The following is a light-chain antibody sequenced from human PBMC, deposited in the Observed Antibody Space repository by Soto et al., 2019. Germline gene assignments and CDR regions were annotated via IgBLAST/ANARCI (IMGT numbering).Light chain of an antibody. CDR3: QQSFSNPPT. J-gene: IGKJ1*01. V-gene: IGKV1-39*01. Sequence: DIQMTQSPSTLSASVGDRVTITCRASQSVSSWLAWYQQKPGKAPNLLIYAASTLESGVPSRFSGSGSGTEFTLTISSLQPEDFATYYCQQSFSNPPTFGQGTKVDI. CDR1: QSVSSW. CDR2: AAS.